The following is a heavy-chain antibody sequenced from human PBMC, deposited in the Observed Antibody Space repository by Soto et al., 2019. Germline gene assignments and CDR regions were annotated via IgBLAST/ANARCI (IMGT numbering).Heavy chain of an antibody. CDR1: GFTFSSYE. J-gene: IGHJ4*02. CDR3: ARDSTLELRDFDY. Sequence: GGSLRLSWAASGFTFSSYEMNWVRQAPGKGLEWVSYISSSGSTIYYADSVNGRFTISRDNAKNSLYLQMNSLRAEDTAVYYCARDSTLELRDFDYWGQGTLVTVSS. V-gene: IGHV3-48*03. CDR2: ISSSGSTI. D-gene: IGHD1-7*01.